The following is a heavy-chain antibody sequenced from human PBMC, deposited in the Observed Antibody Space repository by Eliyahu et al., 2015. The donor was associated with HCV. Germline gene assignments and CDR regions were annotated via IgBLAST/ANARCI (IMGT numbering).Heavy chain of an antibody. CDR2: ISYSXTT. J-gene: IGHJ4*02. CDR1: GGSXRHSNFX. V-gene: IGHV4-39*01. CDR3: VRHADIAATGTIDY. D-gene: IGHD6-13*01. Sequence: QVQLQESGPGLVKPSETLPLSCXVXGGSXRHSNFXWGWIRQPPGKGXXXIGSISYSXTTYYTPSLESRLTISVGMSHSQCSLRLSSVTAADTAVYYCVRHADIAATGTIDYWGQGTLVTVSS.